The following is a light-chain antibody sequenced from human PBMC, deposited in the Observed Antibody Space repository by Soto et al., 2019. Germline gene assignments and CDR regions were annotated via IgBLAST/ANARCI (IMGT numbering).Light chain of an antibody. J-gene: IGKJ1*01. CDR2: GAS. Sequence: IVLTQSPGTLSFSPLEIATLSCRASQSVSSSYLAWYQQKPGQAPRLLIYGASNRATGIPDRFSGSGSGTDFTLTISRLEPEDFAVYYCQQYGSSGTFGQGTKVDIK. CDR1: QSVSSSY. V-gene: IGKV3-20*01. CDR3: QQYGSSGT.